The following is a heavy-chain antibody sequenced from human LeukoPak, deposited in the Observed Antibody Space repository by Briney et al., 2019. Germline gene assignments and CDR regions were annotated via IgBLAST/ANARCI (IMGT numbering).Heavy chain of an antibody. CDR2: IYYSGST. D-gene: IGHD1-26*01. Sequence: PSETLSLTCNVSGDSITDYYWSWIRQPPGKGLEWIGYIYYSGSTYYNPSLKSRVTISVDTSKNQFSLKLSSVTAADTAVYYCARVGGSYATGWGQGTLVTVSS. CDR3: ARVGGSYATG. J-gene: IGHJ4*02. V-gene: IGHV4-59*08. CDR1: GDSITDYY.